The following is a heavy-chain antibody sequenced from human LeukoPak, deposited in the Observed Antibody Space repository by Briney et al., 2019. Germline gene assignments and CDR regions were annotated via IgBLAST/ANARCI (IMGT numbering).Heavy chain of an antibody. CDR2: ITGIGGGT. CDR1: GFMFEHYA. V-gene: IGHV3-23*01. J-gene: IGHJ4*02. D-gene: IGHD3-10*01. Sequence: GGSLRLSCAGSGFMFEHYAMNWVRQAPGRGLEWVSVITGIGGGTYYAESVEGRFTVSRDNSKNTVYLQMNSLRADDTAVYYCAKDGGSTLPYYFDWWGQGALVTVSS. CDR3: AKDGGSTLPYYFDW.